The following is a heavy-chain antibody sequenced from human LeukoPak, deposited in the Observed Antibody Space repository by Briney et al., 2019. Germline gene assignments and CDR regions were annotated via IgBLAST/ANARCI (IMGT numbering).Heavy chain of an antibody. CDR3: ARGVAGSGSTPRI. J-gene: IGHJ4*02. CDR1: DGSISGYY. Sequence: SETLSLTCTVSDGSISGYYWMWIRQSPGKGLEWIGYMYYSGTTKYNPSLKSRVTISIDTSKNQVSLKLRSVTAADTAVYYCARGVAGSGSTPRIWDQGTLVTVSS. D-gene: IGHD1-26*01. V-gene: IGHV4-59*01. CDR2: MYYSGTT.